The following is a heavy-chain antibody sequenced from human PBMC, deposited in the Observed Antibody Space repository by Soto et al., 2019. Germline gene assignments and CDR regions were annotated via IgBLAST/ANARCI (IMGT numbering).Heavy chain of an antibody. J-gene: IGHJ5*02. V-gene: IGHV4-30-4*01. D-gene: IGHD6-13*01. CDR2: IYYSGST. CDR3: ARDSSSTWFDP. Sequence: GGSISSGDYYWSWIRQPPGKGLEWIGYIYYSGSTYYNPSLKSRVTISVDTSKNQFSLKLSSVTATDTAVYYCARDSSSTWFDPWGQGTLVTVSS. CDR1: GGSISSGDYY.